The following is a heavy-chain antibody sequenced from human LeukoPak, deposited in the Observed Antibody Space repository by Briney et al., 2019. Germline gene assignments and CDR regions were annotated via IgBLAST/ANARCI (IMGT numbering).Heavy chain of an antibody. D-gene: IGHD3-22*01. Sequence: PSETLSLTCAVSGGSISSSNWWSWVRQPPGKGLEWIGEIYHSGSTNYNPSLKSRVTISVDKSKNQFSLKLSSVTAADTAVYYCARADYYGSSAYPYWGQGTLVTVSS. CDR2: IYHSGST. CDR3: ARADYYGSSAYPY. CDR1: GGSISSSNW. J-gene: IGHJ4*02. V-gene: IGHV4-4*02.